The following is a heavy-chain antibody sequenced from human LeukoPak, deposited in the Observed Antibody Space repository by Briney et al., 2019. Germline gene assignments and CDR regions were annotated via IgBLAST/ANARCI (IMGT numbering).Heavy chain of an antibody. Sequence: GASVKVSCKASGGTFSSYAISWVRQAPGQGLEWMGGIIPIFGTANYAQKFQGRVTITADESTSTAYMELSSLRSEDTAVYYCARQNKVYYDYVWGSSWFDPWGQGTLVTVSS. CDR1: GGTFSSYA. CDR2: IIPIFGTA. V-gene: IGHV1-69*13. J-gene: IGHJ5*02. CDR3: ARQNKVYYDYVWGSSWFDP. D-gene: IGHD3-16*01.